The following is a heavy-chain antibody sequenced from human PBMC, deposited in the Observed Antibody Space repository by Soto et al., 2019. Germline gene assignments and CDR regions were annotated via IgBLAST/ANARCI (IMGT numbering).Heavy chain of an antibody. CDR2: INPSGGST. Sequence: QVQLVQSGAEVKKPGASVKVFCKASGYTFTSYYMHWVRQAPGQGLEWMGIINPSGGSTSYAQKFQGRVSMTRDTSTSTVYMELSSLRSEDTAVYYCAREREGIAGSWGQGTLVTVSS. CDR3: AREREGIAGS. D-gene: IGHD6-13*01. J-gene: IGHJ5*02. V-gene: IGHV1-46*01. CDR1: GYTFTSYY.